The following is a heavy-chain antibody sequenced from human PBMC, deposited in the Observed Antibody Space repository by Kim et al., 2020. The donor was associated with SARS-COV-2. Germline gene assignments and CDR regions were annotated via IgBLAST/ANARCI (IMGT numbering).Heavy chain of an antibody. CDR1: GFTFSDYY. CDR3: ARDIRYNYDSSDNHRAWGNNWFDP. D-gene: IGHD3-22*01. J-gene: IGHJ5*02. Sequence: GGSLRLSCAASGFTFSDYYMSWIRQAPGKGLEWVSYISSSGNTIYYADSVKGRFTISRDNAKNSLYLQMNSLRAEDTAVYYCARDIRYNYDSSDNHRAWGNNWFDPWGQGTLVTVSS. CDR2: ISSSGNTI. V-gene: IGHV3-11*01.